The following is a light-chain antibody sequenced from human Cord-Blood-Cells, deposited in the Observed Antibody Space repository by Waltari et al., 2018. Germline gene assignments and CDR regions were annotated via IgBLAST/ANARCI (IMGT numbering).Light chain of an antibody. CDR1: QSVSSSY. V-gene: IGKV3-20*01. CDR2: GAS. J-gene: IGKJ4*01. CDR3: QQYGSSPLT. Sequence: EIVLPQSPGTLSLSPGERDTLSCRASQSVSSSYLAWYQQKPGQAPRLLIYGASSRATGIPDRFSGSGSGTDFTLTISRLEPEDFAVYYCQQYGSSPLTFGGGTKVEIK.